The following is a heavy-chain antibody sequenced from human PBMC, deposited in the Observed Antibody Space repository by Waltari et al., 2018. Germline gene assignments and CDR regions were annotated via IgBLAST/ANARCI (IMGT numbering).Heavy chain of an antibody. J-gene: IGHJ3*02. V-gene: IGHV1-69*02. D-gene: IGHD1-20*01. CDR2: SIPIFGKA. CDR1: GGTFSSYA. Sequence: QVQLVQSGAEVKKPGSSVKVSCKASGGTFSSYAISWVRQAPGQGLEWMGRSIPIFGKANYAQKFQGRVTITADKSTSTAYMELSSLRSEDTAVYYCATITGTTRTFDIWGQGTMVTVSS. CDR3: ATITGTTRTFDI.